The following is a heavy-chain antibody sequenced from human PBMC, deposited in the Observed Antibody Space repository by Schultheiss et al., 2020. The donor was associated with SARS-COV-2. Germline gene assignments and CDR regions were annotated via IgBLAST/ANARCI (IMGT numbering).Heavy chain of an antibody. CDR3: ARSRDYDGSGSRLNWLDA. CDR1: GFTFSSYW. V-gene: IGHV3-7*02. J-gene: IGHJ5*02. CDR2: IKQDGSEK. D-gene: IGHD3-10*01. Sequence: GESLKISCAASGFTFSSYWMSWVRQAPGKGLEWVANIKQDGSEKYYVDSVKGRFTISRDNAKNSLYLQMNSLRAEDTALYYCARSRDYDGSGSRLNWLDAWGQGTLVTVSS.